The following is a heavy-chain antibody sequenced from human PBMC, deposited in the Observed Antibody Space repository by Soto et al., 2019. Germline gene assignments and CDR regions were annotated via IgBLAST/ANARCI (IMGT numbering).Heavy chain of an antibody. CDR2: IYYSGNT. V-gene: IGHV4-61*01. J-gene: IGHJ5*02. CDR1: GGSVSSGNHY. D-gene: IGHD1-26*01. CDR3: ARRTESGSNWYDP. Sequence: QVQLQESGPGLVKPSETLSLTCTVSGGSVSSGNHYWSWIRQPPGKGLEWIGYIYYSGNTNYNPSLKSRVNISVDTSQNQFSLKLTSVTAADTAVYYCARRTESGSNWYDPWGQGTLVTVSS.